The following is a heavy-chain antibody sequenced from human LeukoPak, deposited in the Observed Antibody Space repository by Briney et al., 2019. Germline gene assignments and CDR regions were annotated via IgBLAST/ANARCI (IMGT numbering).Heavy chain of an antibody. CDR1: GYTFTSYY. CDR2: INPSGGST. CDR3: ARDIGQYSSSWYFDY. J-gene: IGHJ4*02. D-gene: IGHD6-13*01. Sequence: ASVKVSCKASGYTFTSYYMHWVRQAPGQGLEWMGIINPSGGSTSYAQKLQGRVTMTTDTSTSIAYMELRSLRSDDTAVYYCARDIGQYSSSWYFDYWGQGTLVTVSS. V-gene: IGHV1-46*01.